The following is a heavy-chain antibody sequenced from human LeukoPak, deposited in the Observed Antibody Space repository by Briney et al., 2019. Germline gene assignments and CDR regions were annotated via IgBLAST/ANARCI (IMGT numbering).Heavy chain of an antibody. Sequence: SETLSLTCSVSGVSISSYYWSWIRQPPGKGLEWIGYIFYSGSTNYNPSLKSRVTISADTSKNQFSLKLSSVTAADTAVYYCARDSRSGWGNWFDPWGQGTLVTVSS. CDR2: IFYSGST. CDR1: GVSISSYY. J-gene: IGHJ5*02. D-gene: IGHD6-19*01. CDR3: ARDSRSGWGNWFDP. V-gene: IGHV4-59*12.